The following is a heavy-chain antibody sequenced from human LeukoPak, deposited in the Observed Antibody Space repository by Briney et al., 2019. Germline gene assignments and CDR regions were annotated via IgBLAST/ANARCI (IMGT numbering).Heavy chain of an antibody. V-gene: IGHV3-23*01. Sequence: GGSLRLSCAASGFTFSSYAMNWVRQAPGKGLEWVTFISASGSSTHYADSVKGRFTISRDNSNNTLYLQINSLRAEDTAAYYCAKGAHYDFWSGYTLEYCDVWGKGTLVTVSS. CDR2: ISASGSST. D-gene: IGHD3-3*01. CDR1: GFTFSSYA. CDR3: AKGAHYDFWSGYTLEYCDV. J-gene: IGHJ4*02.